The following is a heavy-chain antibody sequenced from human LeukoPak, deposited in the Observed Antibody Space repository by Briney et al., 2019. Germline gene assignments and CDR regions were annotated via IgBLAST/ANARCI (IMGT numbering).Heavy chain of an antibody. CDR1: GGSVSSGAYS. CDR3: ASQSGGYAY. Sequence: TSETLSLTCAVSGGSVSSGAYSWNWIRQPPGKGLEWIGYVYYSDNAYYNPSLKSRVTISLDTSKNQFSLRLSSVTAADTAVYYCASQSGGYAYWGQGTLVTVSS. J-gene: IGHJ4*02. CDR2: VYYSDNA. V-gene: IGHV4-30-4*07. D-gene: IGHD5-12*01.